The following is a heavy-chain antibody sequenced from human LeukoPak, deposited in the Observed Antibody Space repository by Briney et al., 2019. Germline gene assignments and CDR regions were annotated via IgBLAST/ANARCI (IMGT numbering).Heavy chain of an antibody. CDR3: ARDMRATMVRGVISPFGY. J-gene: IGHJ4*02. V-gene: IGHV1-3*01. D-gene: IGHD3-10*01. CDR1: GYTSTSYA. CDR2: INAGNGNT. Sequence: ASVKVSCKASGYTSTSYAMHWVRQAPGQRLEWMGWINAGNGNTKYSQKFQGRVTITRDTSASTAYMELSSLRSEDTAVYYCARDMRATMVRGVISPFGYWGQGTLVTVSS.